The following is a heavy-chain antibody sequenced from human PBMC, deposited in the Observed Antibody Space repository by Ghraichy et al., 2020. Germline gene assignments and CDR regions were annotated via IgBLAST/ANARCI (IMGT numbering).Heavy chain of an antibody. CDR1: GYTFTSYA. Sequence: ASVKVSCKASGYTFTSYAMHWVRQAPGQRLEWMGWINAGNGNTKYSQKFQGRVTITRDTSASTAYMELSSLRSEDTAVYYCARVFGDYYDSSGYTAYDYWGQGTLVTVSS. CDR3: ARVFGDYYDSSGYTAYDY. V-gene: IGHV1-3*01. J-gene: IGHJ4*02. D-gene: IGHD3-22*01. CDR2: INAGNGNT.